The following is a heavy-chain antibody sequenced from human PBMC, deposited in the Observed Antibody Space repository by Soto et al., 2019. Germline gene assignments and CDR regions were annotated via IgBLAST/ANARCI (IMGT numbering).Heavy chain of an antibody. V-gene: IGHV1-69*08. D-gene: IGHD3-9*01. CDR3: ARDLGILTGYYTQHFDY. J-gene: IGHJ4*02. CDR1: GGTFSSYT. CDR2: IIAILGLA. Sequence: VQLVQSGAEVKKPGSSVKVSCKASGGTFSSYTISGVRQAPGQGLEWMGRIIAILGLANYAQKFQGRVTITADKSTSKAYMELSSLRAEDTAVYYCARDLGILTGYYTQHFDYWGQGTLVTGSS.